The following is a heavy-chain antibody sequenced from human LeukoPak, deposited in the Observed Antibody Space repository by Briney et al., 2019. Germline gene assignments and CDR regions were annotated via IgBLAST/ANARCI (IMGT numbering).Heavy chain of an antibody. CDR1: GYTFTNFL. V-gene: IGHV1-46*01. CDR2: INPIGGST. D-gene: IGHD3-10*01. Sequence: ASVKVSCKASGYTFTNFLMHWVRQAPGRGLEWMGLINPIGGSTTFAPQFQGRVTMTRDTSTNTVYMELSSLRSEDTAMYYCARDPLPDTSAGNFWGQGTLVTVSS. CDR3: ARDPLPDTSAGNF. J-gene: IGHJ4*02.